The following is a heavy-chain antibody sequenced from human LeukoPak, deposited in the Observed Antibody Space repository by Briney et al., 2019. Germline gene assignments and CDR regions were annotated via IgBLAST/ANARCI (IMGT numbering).Heavy chain of an antibody. V-gene: IGHV4-38-2*02. D-gene: IGHD3-22*01. CDR3: ARSSSGYLRDYFDY. CDR1: GYSISSGYY. Sequence: SETLSLTCTVSGYSISSGYYWGWIRQPPGKGLEWIGSIYHSGRTYYNPSLKSRVTISVDTSKNQFSLKLSSVTAADTAVYYCARSSSGYLRDYFDYWGQGTLVTVSS. CDR2: IYHSGRT. J-gene: IGHJ4*02.